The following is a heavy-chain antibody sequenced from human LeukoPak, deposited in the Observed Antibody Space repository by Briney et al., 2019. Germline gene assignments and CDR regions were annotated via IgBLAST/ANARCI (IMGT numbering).Heavy chain of an antibody. D-gene: IGHD6-19*01. CDR1: GYTFTSYG. V-gene: IGHV1-69*13. Sequence: SVKVSCKASGYTFTSYGISWVRQAPGQGLEWMGGIIPIFGTANYAQKFQGRVTITADESTSTAYMELSSLRSEDTAVYYCAREGSSETREYWGQGTLVTVSS. CDR3: AREGSSETREY. J-gene: IGHJ4*02. CDR2: IIPIFGTA.